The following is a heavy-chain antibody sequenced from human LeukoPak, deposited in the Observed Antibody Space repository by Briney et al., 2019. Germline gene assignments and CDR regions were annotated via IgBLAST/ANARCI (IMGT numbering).Heavy chain of an antibody. CDR1: GFTFSSYG. D-gene: IGHD6-13*01. Sequence: GGSLRLSCAASGFTFSSYGMHWVRQAPGKGLEWVAVIWYDGSNKYYADSVKGRFTISRDNSKNTLYLQMNSLRAEDTAVYYCARHEYSSSWYYYYYYYGMDVWGQGTTVTVSS. J-gene: IGHJ6*02. CDR2: IWYDGSNK. V-gene: IGHV3-33*01. CDR3: ARHEYSSSWYYYYYYYGMDV.